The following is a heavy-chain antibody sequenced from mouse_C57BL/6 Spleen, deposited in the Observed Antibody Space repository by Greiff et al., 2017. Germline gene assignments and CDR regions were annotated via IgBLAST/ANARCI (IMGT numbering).Heavy chain of an antibody. Sequence: QVQLQQSGAELVRPGASVTLSCKASGYTFTDYEMHWVKQKPVHGLEWIGAIDPETGGTAYNQKFKGKAILTADKSSSTAYMELRSLTSEDSAVYYCARSNDRTWFAYWGKGTLVTVSA. CDR2: IDPETGGT. CDR3: ARSNDRTWFAY. J-gene: IGHJ3*01. CDR1: GYTFTDYE. D-gene: IGHD2-14*01. V-gene: IGHV1-15*01.